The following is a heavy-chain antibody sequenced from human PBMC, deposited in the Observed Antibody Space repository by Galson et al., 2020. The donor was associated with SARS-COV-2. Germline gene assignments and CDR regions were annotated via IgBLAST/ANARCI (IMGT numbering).Heavy chain of an antibody. J-gene: IGHJ4*02. CDR2: LNTDGSDR. CDR1: GFTFSGSW. Sequence: AGGSLRLSCDASGFTFSGSWMHWVPQAPGKGLEWVSRLNTDGSDRDYADSVRGRFTISRDNGQNTLALQMIGLRADDSAVYYCVRDFGSSAWWGQGTLVTVSS. D-gene: IGHD6-19*01. CDR3: VRDFGSSAW. V-gene: IGHV3-74*01.